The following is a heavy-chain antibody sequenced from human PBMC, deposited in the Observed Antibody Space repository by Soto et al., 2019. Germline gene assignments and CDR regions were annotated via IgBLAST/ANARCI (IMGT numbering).Heavy chain of an antibody. Sequence: EVQVVESGGGLVQPGESLKLSCAVSGLSFSDAAIHWVRQAPGKGLEWVGRIRSKTSSYETAYAASVKCRFIISRDESSLTAYLKMIDLKTEDTAVYDSCTHTLDPFGQGTLVTVSS. V-gene: IGHV3-73*01. CDR2: IRSKTSSYET. CDR1: GLSFSDAA. D-gene: IGHD2-2*01. J-gene: IGHJ5*02. CDR3: CTHTLDP.